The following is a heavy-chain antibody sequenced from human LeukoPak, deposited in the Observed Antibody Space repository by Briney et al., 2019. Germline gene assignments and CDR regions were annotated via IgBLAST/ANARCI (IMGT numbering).Heavy chain of an antibody. CDR1: GFTFTNHW. J-gene: IGHJ3*02. CDR3: ARLSDTEGSSTSYRASDI. D-gene: IGHD2-2*01. V-gene: IGHV3-7*01. Sequence: GGSLRLSCAASGFTFTNHWMTWVRQAPGKGLEWVANIKHNGNDKHYLESVKGRFTISRDNAKNSVSLQMNSLRVEDTAVYYCARLSDTEGSSTSYRASDIWGQGAWVAVSS. CDR2: IKHNGNDK.